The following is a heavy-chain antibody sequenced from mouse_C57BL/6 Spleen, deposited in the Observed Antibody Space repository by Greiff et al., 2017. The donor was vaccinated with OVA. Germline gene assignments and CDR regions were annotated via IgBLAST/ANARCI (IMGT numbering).Heavy chain of an antibody. CDR3: ARDPLRGNAMDY. Sequence: EVKVVESGGGLVKPGGSLKLSCAASGFTFSSYAMSWVRQTPEKRLEWVATISDGGSYTYYSDNVKGRFTIPRDNAKNNLYLQRSHLKSEDTAMYYCARDPLRGNAMDYWGQGTSVTVSS. CDR2: ISDGGSYT. CDR1: GFTFSSYA. J-gene: IGHJ4*01. V-gene: IGHV5-4*01.